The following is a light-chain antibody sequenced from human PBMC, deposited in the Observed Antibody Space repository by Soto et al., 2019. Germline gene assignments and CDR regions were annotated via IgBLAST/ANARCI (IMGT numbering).Light chain of an antibody. CDR2: AAS. CDR3: QQTYNTPLT. CDR1: QSIGKY. Sequence: DIQMTQSPSSLSASVGDRDTITCRASQSIGKYLSWFQQTPGNAPKLLIYAASGLQSGVPSRFSGSGSGTDFTLTINSLQREDFATYYCQQTYNTPLTFGGGTKVDIK. J-gene: IGKJ4*01. V-gene: IGKV1-39*01.